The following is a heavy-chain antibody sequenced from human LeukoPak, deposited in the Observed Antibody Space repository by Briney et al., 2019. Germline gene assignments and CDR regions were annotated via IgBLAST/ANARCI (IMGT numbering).Heavy chain of an antibody. D-gene: IGHD3-22*01. Sequence: PSETLSLTCTVSGGSVSSGSYYWSWIRQPPGKGLEWIGYIFYTGSINYNPSLRGRVTISVDTSKSQFSLRLSSVTAADTAVYYCARSYSASYDSPAGWFDPWGQGTLVTVSS. CDR3: ARSYSASYDSPAGWFDP. CDR1: GGSVSSGSYY. J-gene: IGHJ5*02. V-gene: IGHV4-61*01. CDR2: IFYTGSI.